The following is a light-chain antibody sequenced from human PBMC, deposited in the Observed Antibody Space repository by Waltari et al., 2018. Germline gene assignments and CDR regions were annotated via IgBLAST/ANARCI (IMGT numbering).Light chain of an antibody. CDR3: LQALQVPAT. CDR1: QNLLDGNGYNY. V-gene: IGKV2-28*01. J-gene: IGKJ3*01. Sequence: DIVMTQSPLSLPVTLGELASISCRSSQNLLDGNGYNYLDWYVQKPGQSPQVLIYLGSNRASGVPDRISGSGSGTDFTLKISRVEADDVGIYYCLQALQVPATFGPGTRVEIK. CDR2: LGS.